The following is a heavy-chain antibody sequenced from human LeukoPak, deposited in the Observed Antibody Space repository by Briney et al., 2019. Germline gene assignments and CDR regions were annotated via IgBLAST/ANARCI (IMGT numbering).Heavy chain of an antibody. CDR3: ARVHYDFWSGYYTGMDV. CDR2: IYYSGST. J-gene: IGHJ6*02. CDR1: GGSISSYY. D-gene: IGHD3-3*01. Sequence: SETLSLTCTVSGGSISSYYWSWIRQPPGKGPEWIGYIYYSGSTNYNPSLKSRVTISVDTSKNQFSLKLSSVTAADTAVYYCARVHYDFWSGYYTGMDVWGQGTTVTVSS. V-gene: IGHV4-59*01.